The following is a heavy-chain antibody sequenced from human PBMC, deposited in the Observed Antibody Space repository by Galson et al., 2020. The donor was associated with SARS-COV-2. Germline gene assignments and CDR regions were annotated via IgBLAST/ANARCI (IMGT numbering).Heavy chain of an antibody. CDR1: GFTFSTFA. Sequence: LSLTCAASGFTFSTFALHWVRQAPGRGLEHVASISSTGGSDYYVNSVKDRFTISRDKFKDTLYLQMGSLRAEDTAVYYCARGGWGEVLGSPFFDYWGQGTLVTVSS. D-gene: IGHD2-8*02. J-gene: IGHJ4*02. V-gene: IGHV3-64*01. CDR2: ISSTGGSD. CDR3: ARGGWGEVLGSPFFDY.